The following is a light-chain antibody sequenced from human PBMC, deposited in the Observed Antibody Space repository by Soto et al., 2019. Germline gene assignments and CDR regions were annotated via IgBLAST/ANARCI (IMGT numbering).Light chain of an antibody. CDR2: GNN. Sequence: QSVLTQPPSVSGAPGQRVTISCTWGSSNIGSGYDVHWYQQLPGTAPKLLIYGNNNRPSGVPDRFSGSKSGTSASLAITGLQAEDEADYYCQSYDSSLSVVFGGGTKLTVL. CDR3: QSYDSSLSVV. J-gene: IGLJ2*01. V-gene: IGLV1-40*01. CDR1: SSNIGSGYD.